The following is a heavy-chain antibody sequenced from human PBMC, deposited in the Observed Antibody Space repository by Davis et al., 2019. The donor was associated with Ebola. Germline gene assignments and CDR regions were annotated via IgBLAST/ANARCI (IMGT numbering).Heavy chain of an antibody. V-gene: IGHV3-30*18. CDR1: GFTFSSYG. Sequence: GESLKISCAASGFTFSSYGMHWVRQAPGKGLEWVAVISYDGSNKYYADSVKGRFTISRDNSKNTLYLQMNSLRAEDTAVYYCAKETATVTTDWGQGTLVTVSS. J-gene: IGHJ4*02. D-gene: IGHD4-17*01. CDR3: AKETATVTTD. CDR2: ISYDGSNK.